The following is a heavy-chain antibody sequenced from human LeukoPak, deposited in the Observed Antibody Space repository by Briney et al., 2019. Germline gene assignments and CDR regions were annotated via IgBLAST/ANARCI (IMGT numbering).Heavy chain of an antibody. V-gene: IGHV3-48*03. CDR1: GFTFSSYE. D-gene: IGHD5-12*01. CDR2: VSSSGSTI. J-gene: IGHJ4*02. CDR3: ARLGWLRREKYFDY. Sequence: GGSLRLSCAASGFTFSSYEMNWVRQAPGKGLEWVSYVSSSGSTIYYADSVKGRFTISRDNAKNSLYLQMNSLRAEDTAVYYCARLGWLRREKYFDYWGQGTLVTVSS.